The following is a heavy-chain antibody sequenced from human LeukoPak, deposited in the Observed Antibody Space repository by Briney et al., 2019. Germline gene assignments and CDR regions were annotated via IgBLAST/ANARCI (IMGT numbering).Heavy chain of an antibody. D-gene: IGHD3-10*01. CDR3: ARDPDGSGSYYDY. CDR1: GFTFSDYY. Sequence: GGSLRLSCSASGFTFSDYYMSWIRQAPGKGLEWVSYISSSSSYTNYADSVKGRFTISRDNAKNSLYLQMNSLRAEDTAVYYCARDPDGSGSYYDYWGQGTLVTVSS. CDR2: ISSSSSYT. V-gene: IGHV3-11*06. J-gene: IGHJ4*02.